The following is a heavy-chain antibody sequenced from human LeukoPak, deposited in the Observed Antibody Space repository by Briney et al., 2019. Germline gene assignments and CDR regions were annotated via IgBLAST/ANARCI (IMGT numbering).Heavy chain of an antibody. V-gene: IGHV3-48*03. D-gene: IGHD2-2*01. CDR1: GFTFSSYE. CDR2: ISSSGSTI. CDR3: AREDCISTSCYAAHYYYYYGMDV. J-gene: IGHJ6*02. Sequence: GGSLRLSCAASGFTFSSYEMNWVRQAAGKGLEWVSYISSSGSTIYYADSVKGRFTISRDNAKKSLYLQMNSLRVEDTAVYYCAREDCISTSCYAAHYYYYYGMDVWGQGTTVTVSS.